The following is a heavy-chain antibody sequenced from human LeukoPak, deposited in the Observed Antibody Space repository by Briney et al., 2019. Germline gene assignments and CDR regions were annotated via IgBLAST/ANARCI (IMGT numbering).Heavy chain of an antibody. Sequence: GASVKVSCKASGYTFTSYYMHWVRQAPGQGLEWMGWINPNSGGTNYAQKFQGRVTMTRDTSISTAYMELSRLRSDDTAVYYCARISSGSGSLDYWGQGTLVTVSS. CDR2: INPNSGGT. J-gene: IGHJ4*02. CDR3: ARISSGSGSLDY. D-gene: IGHD6-19*01. CDR1: GYTFTSYY. V-gene: IGHV1-2*02.